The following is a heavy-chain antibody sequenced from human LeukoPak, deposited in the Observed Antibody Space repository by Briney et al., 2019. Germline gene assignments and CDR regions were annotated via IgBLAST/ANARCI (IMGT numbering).Heavy chain of an antibody. D-gene: IGHD3-3*01. J-gene: IGHJ5*02. CDR2: INHSGST. CDR1: GGSFSGYY. Sequence: SETLSLTCAVYGGSFSGYYWSWIRQPPGKGLEWIGEINHSGSTNYNPSLKSRVTISVDTSKNQFSLKLSSVTAADTAVYYCARDPGEYDFWSGYPAQNWFDPWGQGTLVTVSS. V-gene: IGHV4-34*01. CDR3: ARDPGEYDFWSGYPAQNWFDP.